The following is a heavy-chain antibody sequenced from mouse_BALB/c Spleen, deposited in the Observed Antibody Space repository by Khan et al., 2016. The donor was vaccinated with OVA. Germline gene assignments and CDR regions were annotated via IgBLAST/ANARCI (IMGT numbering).Heavy chain of an antibody. CDR3: ASRILYYYGSNFEAYYFDY. CDR1: GYSITSDYA. J-gene: IGHJ2*01. CDR2: ISYSGST. V-gene: IGHV3-2*02. D-gene: IGHD1-1*01. Sequence: EVQLQESGPGLVKPSQSLSLTCTVTGYSITSDYAWNWIRQFPGNKLEWMGYISYSGSTAYNPSLKSRISITRDTSKNQVFLQLNSVTTEDSATYYCASRILYYYGSNFEAYYFDYWGQGTTLTVSS.